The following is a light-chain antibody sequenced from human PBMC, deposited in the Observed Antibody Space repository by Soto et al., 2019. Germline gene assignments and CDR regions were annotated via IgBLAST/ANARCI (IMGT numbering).Light chain of an antibody. V-gene: IGLV1-44*01. CDR1: DSNSGTNS. J-gene: IGLJ3*02. CDR2: SSN. CDR3: AACDDSLNGLWV. Sequence: QSVLTQPPSASGTPGQRVTISCSGSDSNSGTNSVSWYQQLPGTAPKLLIYSSNRRPSGVPERFSGSKSGTSASLAISGLQSEDEADYYCAACDDSLNGLWVFGGGTKLTVL.